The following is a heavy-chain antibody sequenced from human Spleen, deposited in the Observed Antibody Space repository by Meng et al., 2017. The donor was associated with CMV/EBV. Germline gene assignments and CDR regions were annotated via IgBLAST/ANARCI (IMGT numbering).Heavy chain of an antibody. J-gene: IGHJ3*02. CDR1: GYSFTSHG. CDR2: ISGYNGNT. V-gene: IGHV1-18*04. CDR3: ARDLAYCGGDCYSDIFDI. Sequence: ASVKVSCKASGYSFTSHGLSWVRQAPGQGLEWMGWISGYNGNTFYAQKVQGRVTMTTDTSTSTAYMELRSLRSDDTALYYCARDLAYCGGDCYSDIFDIWGQGTMVTVSS. D-gene: IGHD2-21*01.